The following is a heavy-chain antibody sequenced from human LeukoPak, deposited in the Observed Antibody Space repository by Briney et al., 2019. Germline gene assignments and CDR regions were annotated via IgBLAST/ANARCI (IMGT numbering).Heavy chain of an antibody. Sequence: ASVKVSCKASGYTFTGYYMHWVRQAPGQGLEWMGWINPNSGGTNYAQKFQGRVTMTRDTSISTAYMELSRLRSDDTAVYHCASGQQLVIMDFDYWGQGTLVTVSS. D-gene: IGHD6-13*01. CDR2: INPNSGGT. J-gene: IGHJ4*02. CDR1: GYTFTGYY. CDR3: ASGQQLVIMDFDY. V-gene: IGHV1-2*02.